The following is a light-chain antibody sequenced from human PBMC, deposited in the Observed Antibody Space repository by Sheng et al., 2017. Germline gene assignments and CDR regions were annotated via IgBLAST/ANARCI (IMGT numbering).Light chain of an antibody. CDR1: SSNIGSNY. J-gene: IGLJ7*01. CDR2: DNS. Sequence: QPVLTQPPSASGTPGQRVTISCSGSSSNIGSNYVSWYQQLPGTAPKLLIYDNSKRPSGIPDRFSGSKSGTSATLGITGLQTGDEADYYCGTWDSSLNTAVFGGGTQLTVL. CDR3: GTWDSSLNTAV. V-gene: IGLV1-51*01.